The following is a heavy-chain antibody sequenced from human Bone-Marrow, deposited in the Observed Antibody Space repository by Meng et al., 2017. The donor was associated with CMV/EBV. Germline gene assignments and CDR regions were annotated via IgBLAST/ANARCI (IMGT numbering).Heavy chain of an antibody. D-gene: IGHD3-10*01. Sequence: GESLKISCAASGFTFSDYYMSWIRQAPGKGLEWVSYISSSGSTIYYADSVKGRFTISRDNAKNSLYLQMNSLRAEDTAVYYCARGGFGEFLSYYYGMDVWGQGTTVTVSS. CDR1: GFTFSDYY. J-gene: IGHJ6*02. CDR3: ARGGFGEFLSYYYGMDV. CDR2: ISSSGSTI. V-gene: IGHV3-11*01.